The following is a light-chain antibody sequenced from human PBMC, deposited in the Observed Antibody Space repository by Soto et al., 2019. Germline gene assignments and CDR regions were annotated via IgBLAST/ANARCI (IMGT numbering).Light chain of an antibody. V-gene: IGLV2-14*03. CDR2: DVS. CDR1: SSDVGTYKY. CDR3: NSYTTSSTLV. Sequence: QASLTQPASVYGSPGQSITISCTGTSSDVGTYKYVSWYQQHPGKAPKLMIYDVSNRPSGVSNRFSGSKSGNTASLTISGLQAEDEADYYCNSYTTSSTLVFGTGTKLTVL. J-gene: IGLJ1*01.